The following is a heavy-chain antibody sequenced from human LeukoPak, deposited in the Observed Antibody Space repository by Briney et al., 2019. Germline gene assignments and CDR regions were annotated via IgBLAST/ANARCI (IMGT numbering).Heavy chain of an antibody. V-gene: IGHV3-30*04. CDR1: GFTFSSYA. CDR3: ARGGCSGGSCYSFDY. CDR2: ISYDGSNK. J-gene: IGHJ4*02. D-gene: IGHD2-15*01. Sequence: PGGSLRLSCAASGFTFSSYAMHWVRQAPGKGLEWVAVISYDGSNKYYADSVKGRFTISRDNSKNTLYLQMNSLRAEDTAVYYCARGGCSGGSCYSFDYWGQGTLVTVPS.